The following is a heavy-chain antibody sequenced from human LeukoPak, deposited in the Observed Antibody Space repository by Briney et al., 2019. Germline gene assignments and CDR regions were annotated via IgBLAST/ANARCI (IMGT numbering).Heavy chain of an antibody. J-gene: IGHJ4*02. Sequence: GGSLRLSCAASGFTFISYWMTWVRQAPGKGLECVANIKQDGSEKYYVDSVKGRFTISRDNSKNTLYLQMNSLRAEDTAVYYCTKEDDILTGDFPTDYWGQGTLVTVSS. CDR2: IKQDGSEK. CDR1: GFTFISYW. D-gene: IGHD3-9*01. CDR3: TKEDDILTGDFPTDY. V-gene: IGHV3-7*03.